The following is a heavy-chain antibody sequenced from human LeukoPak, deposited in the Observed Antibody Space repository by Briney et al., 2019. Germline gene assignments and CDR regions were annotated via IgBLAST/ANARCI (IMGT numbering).Heavy chain of an antibody. Sequence: GGSLRLSCAASGFTVSSNYMSWVRQAPGKGLEWVSVIYSGGSAYYADYVKGRLTISRDNYKNTLYLQMKSLRAEDTAVYYCARVHKQWPSGDFFDYWGQGTLVTVSS. D-gene: IGHD6-19*01. V-gene: IGHV3-53*01. CDR2: IYSGGSA. CDR1: GFTVSSNY. J-gene: IGHJ4*02. CDR3: ARVHKQWPSGDFFDY.